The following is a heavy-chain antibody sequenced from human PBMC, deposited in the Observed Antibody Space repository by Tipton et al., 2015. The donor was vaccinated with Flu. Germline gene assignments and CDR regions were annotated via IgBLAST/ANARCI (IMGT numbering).Heavy chain of an antibody. CDR3: ARLSYYDVDLKNFYFDY. Sequence: LRLSCTVSSGSIRSTNYFCAWIRQPPGKRLELIGSIYPSGTTYYSPSLNSRVTISVDTSKSQFSLMLRSVTAADTAVYYCARLSYYDVDLKNFYFDYWGQGALVTVSS. V-gene: IGHV4-39*01. CDR2: IYPSGTT. J-gene: IGHJ4*02. D-gene: IGHD3-10*02. CDR1: SGSIRSTNYF.